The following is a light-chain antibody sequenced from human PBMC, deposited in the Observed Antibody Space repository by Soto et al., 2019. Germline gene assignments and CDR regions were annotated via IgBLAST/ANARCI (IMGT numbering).Light chain of an antibody. V-gene: IGKV3-20*01. J-gene: IGKJ5*01. Sequence: EIVLTQSPGTLSLSPGERATLSCRASQSVSSNYLDWYQQKPGQAPRLLIYGASSRATGIPDRFSGSGSGTDFTLTISRLEPEDFAVYYCQQYGSSRITFGQGTRLDIK. CDR3: QQYGSSRIT. CDR2: GAS. CDR1: QSVSSNY.